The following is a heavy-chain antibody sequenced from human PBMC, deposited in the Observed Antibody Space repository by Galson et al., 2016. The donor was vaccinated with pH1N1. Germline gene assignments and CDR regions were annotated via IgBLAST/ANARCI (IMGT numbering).Heavy chain of an antibody. Sequence: PALVKPTQTLTLTCTFSGFSLSTSGVGVGWIRQPPGKALEWLALIYWDDDKRYSPSLKSRLTITKDTSKNQVVLTMTNMDPVDTATYYCARNGYGDYVGYFAYWGQGTLVTVSS. V-gene: IGHV2-5*02. CDR2: IYWDDDK. J-gene: IGHJ4*02. CDR3: ARNGYGDYVGYFAY. CDR1: GFSLSTSGVG. D-gene: IGHD4-17*01.